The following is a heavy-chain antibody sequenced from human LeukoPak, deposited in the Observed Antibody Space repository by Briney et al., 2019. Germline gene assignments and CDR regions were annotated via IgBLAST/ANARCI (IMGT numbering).Heavy chain of an antibody. CDR2: ITTTSSTM. CDR1: GFTLSSYN. V-gene: IGHV3-48*01. J-gene: IGHJ5*02. Sequence: GGSLRLSCTASGFTLSSYNMNWVRQAPGKGLEWVSFITTTSSTMYYADSVKGRFTIYRDNAKNSLYMQMNSLRAEDTAVYYCARDPGYCGSGSPQGIGWFDPWGQGTLVTVSS. CDR3: ARDPGYCGSGSPQGIGWFDP. D-gene: IGHD3-10*01.